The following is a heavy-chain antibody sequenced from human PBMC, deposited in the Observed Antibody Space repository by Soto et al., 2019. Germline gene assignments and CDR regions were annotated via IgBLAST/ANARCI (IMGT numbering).Heavy chain of an antibody. CDR1: GFIFADSA. J-gene: IGHJ3*02. V-gene: IGHV3-73*01. CDR3: ARVYYDSSGYPTGAFDI. CDR2: IRGKAESYTT. Sequence: PGGSLRLSCAASGFIFADSAMHWVRQASGKGLEWVGRIRGKAESYTTSYAASVKGRFTISRDNAKNSLYLQMNSLRAEDTAVYYCARVYYDSSGYPTGAFDIWGQGTMVTVSS. D-gene: IGHD3-22*01.